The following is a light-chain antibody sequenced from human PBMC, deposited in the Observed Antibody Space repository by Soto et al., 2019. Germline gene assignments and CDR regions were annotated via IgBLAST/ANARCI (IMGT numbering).Light chain of an antibody. CDR1: SSNIGAGYD. V-gene: IGLV1-40*01. CDR2: GNT. Sequence: QAVVTQPPSMSGAPGQRVTISCTGSSSNIGAGYDVHWYQLLPGTAPKLLIYGNTNRPSGVPDRFSGSKSGTSASRAITGLRAEDEADYYCQSHDSSLNSWVFGGGTKLTVL. CDR3: QSHDSSLNSWV. J-gene: IGLJ3*02.